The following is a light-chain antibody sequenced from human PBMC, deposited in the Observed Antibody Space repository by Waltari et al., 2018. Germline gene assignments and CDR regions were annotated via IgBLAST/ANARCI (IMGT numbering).Light chain of an antibody. J-gene: IGLJ2*01. Sequence: QSALTQPAPVSGSPGQSITISCPGTSSDVGTYGYVSWYQQDPGKAPKLVIYDVNNRPSGISNRFSGSKSGDTASLTISGLQTEDEGYYYCSSYTSTTTYVVFGGGTKLTVL. CDR1: SSDVGTYGY. CDR3: SSYTSTTTYVV. CDR2: DVN. V-gene: IGLV2-14*01.